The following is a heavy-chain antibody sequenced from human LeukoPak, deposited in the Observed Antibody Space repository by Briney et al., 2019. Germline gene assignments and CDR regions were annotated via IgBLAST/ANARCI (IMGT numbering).Heavy chain of an antibody. CDR2: IYSGGST. J-gene: IGHJ5*02. CDR1: GFTVSSNY. V-gene: IGHV3-53*01. CDR3: ARDPRNVGLAP. Sequence: QSGGSLRLSCAASGFTVSSNYMSWVRQAPGKGLEWVSVIYSGGSTYYADSVKGRFTISRDNSKNTLYLQMNSLRVEDTAVYYCARDPRNVGLAPWGQGTLVTVSS. D-gene: IGHD2-15*01.